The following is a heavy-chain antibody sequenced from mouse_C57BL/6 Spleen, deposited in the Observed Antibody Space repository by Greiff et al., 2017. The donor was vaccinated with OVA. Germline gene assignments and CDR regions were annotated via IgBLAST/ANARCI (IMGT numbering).Heavy chain of an antibody. Sequence: EVQLQQSEGGLVQPGSSMKLSCTASGFTFSDYYMAWVRQGPGQGLEWVANINYDGSSTYYLDSLKSRFIISRDKANNTLYLQMSSLKSEDTATYYCASSNWDDGYFDVWGTGTTVTVSS. CDR1: GFTFSDYY. CDR3: ASSNWDDGYFDV. D-gene: IGHD4-1*02. V-gene: IGHV5-16*01. CDR2: INYDGSST. J-gene: IGHJ1*03.